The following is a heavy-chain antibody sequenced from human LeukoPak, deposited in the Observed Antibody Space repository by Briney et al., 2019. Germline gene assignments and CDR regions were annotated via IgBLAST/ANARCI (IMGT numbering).Heavy chain of an antibody. CDR3: ARGRYDFWSGHYTIYYYYGMDV. CDR1: GFTFSDYY. V-gene: IGHV3-11*01. J-gene: IGHJ6*02. CDR2: ISSSGSTI. D-gene: IGHD3-3*01. Sequence: GGSLRLSCAASGFTFSDYYMSWIRQAPGKGLEWVSYISSSGSTIYYADSVKGRFTISRDNAKNSLYLQMNSLRAEDTAVYYCARGRYDFWSGHYTIYYYYGMDVWGQGTTVTVSS.